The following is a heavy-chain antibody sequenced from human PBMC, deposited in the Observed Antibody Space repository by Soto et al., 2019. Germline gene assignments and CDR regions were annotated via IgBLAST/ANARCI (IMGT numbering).Heavy chain of an antibody. V-gene: IGHV1-69*02. CDR3: ARVTTVTSWFDP. D-gene: IGHD4-17*01. J-gene: IGHJ5*02. CDR1: GGTFSTYT. CDR2: VIPILDIT. Sequence: GASVKVSCKASGGTFSTYTISWVRQAPGQGLEWMGRVIPILDITNYAQKFQGRVTITADKSTSTAYMELSSLRSEDTAVYYCARVTTVTSWFDPWGQGTLVTVSS.